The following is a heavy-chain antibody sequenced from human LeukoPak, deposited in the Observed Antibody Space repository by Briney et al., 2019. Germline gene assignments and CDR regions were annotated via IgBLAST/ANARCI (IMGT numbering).Heavy chain of an antibody. Sequence: GGSLRLSCAASGFTFTSYSMNWVRQAPGKGLEWVAVISYDGSNKYYADSVKGRFTISRDNSKNTLYLQMNSLRAEDTAVYYCATDQGYCSSTSCPPDAFDIWGQGTMVTVSS. CDR3: ATDQGYCSSTSCPPDAFDI. CDR1: GFTFTSYS. J-gene: IGHJ3*02. CDR2: ISYDGSNK. V-gene: IGHV3-30-3*01. D-gene: IGHD2-2*01.